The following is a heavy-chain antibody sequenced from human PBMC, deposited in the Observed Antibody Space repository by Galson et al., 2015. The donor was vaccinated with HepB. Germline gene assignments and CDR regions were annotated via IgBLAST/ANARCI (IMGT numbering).Heavy chain of an antibody. J-gene: IGHJ4*02. CDR2: FTGSGGRT. CDR3: AKRHEASYGPYYFDY. D-gene: IGHD5-18*01. Sequence: SLRLSCAASGFTFSSYAMTWVRQAPGKGLEWVSSFTGSGGRTYYADSVKGRFTISRDNSKNTLYLQMNSLRAEDTAVYYCAKRHEASYGPYYFDYWGQGILVTVSS. CDR1: GFTFSSYA. V-gene: IGHV3-23*01.